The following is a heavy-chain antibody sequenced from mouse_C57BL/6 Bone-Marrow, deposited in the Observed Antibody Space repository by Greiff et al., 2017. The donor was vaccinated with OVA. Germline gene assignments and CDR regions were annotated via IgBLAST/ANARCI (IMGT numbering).Heavy chain of an antibody. CDR3: TRDRGSADY. CDR2: ISSGGDYT. CDR1: GFTFSSYA. V-gene: IGHV5-9-1*02. D-gene: IGHD3-1*01. J-gene: IGHJ2*01. Sequence: EVKLMESGAGLVKPGGSLKLSCAASGFTFSSYAMSWVRQTPEQRLEWVAYISSGGDYTYYADTVKGRFTISIDNARNTLYLQRSSLKSEDTAMYYSTRDRGSADYWGQGTTLTVSS.